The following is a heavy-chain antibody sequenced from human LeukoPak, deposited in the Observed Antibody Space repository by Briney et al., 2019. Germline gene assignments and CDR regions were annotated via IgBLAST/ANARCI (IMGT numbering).Heavy chain of an antibody. CDR2: ISNSGIT. J-gene: IGHJ4*02. V-gene: IGHV4-59*01. D-gene: IGHD6-13*01. CDR1: GGSISTYY. CDR3: ARSGGYSSSWSL. Sequence: SETLSLTCTVSGGSISTYYWNWIRQPPGKGLEWIGYISNSGITTYNPSLKSRVTISVDPSKSQFSLKLNSVTAADTAVYYCARSGGYSSSWSLWGQGTLVTVYS.